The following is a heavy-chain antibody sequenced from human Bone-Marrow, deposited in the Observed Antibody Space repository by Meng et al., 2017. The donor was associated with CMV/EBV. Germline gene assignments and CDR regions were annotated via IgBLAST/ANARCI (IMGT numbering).Heavy chain of an antibody. V-gene: IGHV1-18*01. J-gene: IGHJ6*02. Sequence: ASVKVSCKASGYTFTSYGISWVRQAPGQGLEWMGWISAYNGNTNYAQKLQGRVTMTTDTSTSTAYMELRSLRSDDTAVYYCARALPHQLLNYYGMDVWGQGTTVTVSS. CDR1: GYTFTSYG. CDR3: ARALPHQLLNYYGMDV. D-gene: IGHD2-2*01. CDR2: ISAYNGNT.